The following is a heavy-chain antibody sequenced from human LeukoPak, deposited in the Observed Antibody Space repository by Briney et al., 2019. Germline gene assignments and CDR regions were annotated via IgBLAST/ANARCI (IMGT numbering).Heavy chain of an antibody. D-gene: IGHD3-22*01. CDR3: ARGGDYYDSSGYYCIQGTFDY. V-gene: IGHV3-21*01. J-gene: IGHJ4*02. Sequence: GGSLRLSCAASGFTFSSYSMNWFRQAPGKGLERVSSISSSRSYIYYADSVKGRFTISRDNAKNSLYLQMNSLRAEDTAVYYCARGGDYYDSSGYYCIQGTFDYWGQGTLVTVSS. CDR2: ISSSRSYI. CDR1: GFTFSSYS.